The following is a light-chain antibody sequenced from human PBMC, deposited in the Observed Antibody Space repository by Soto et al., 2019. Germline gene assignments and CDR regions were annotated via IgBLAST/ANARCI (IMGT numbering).Light chain of an antibody. CDR2: KAS. Sequence: DIQMTQSPSTLSASVGDRVTISCRASQSISTWLAWYQQKPGKAPKLLIYKASSLESGVPSRFSGSGSGTEFTLTISSLQPDDFASYYCQQYDSYSWTFSQGTKV. CDR3: QQYDSYSWT. V-gene: IGKV1-5*03. J-gene: IGKJ1*01. CDR1: QSISTW.